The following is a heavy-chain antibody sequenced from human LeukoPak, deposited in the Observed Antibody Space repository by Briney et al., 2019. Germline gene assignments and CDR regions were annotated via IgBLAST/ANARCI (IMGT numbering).Heavy chain of an antibody. CDR3: ARDRYDFWSGYYTPAAFDI. J-gene: IGHJ3*02. D-gene: IGHD3-3*01. Sequence: SQTLSLTXTVSGGSISSGSYYWSWIRQPAGKGLEGIGRIYTSGSTNYNPSLKSRVTISVDTSKNQFSLKLTSVTAADTAVYYCARDRYDFWSGYYTPAAFDIWGQGTMVTVSS. CDR1: GGSISSGSYY. CDR2: IYTSGST. V-gene: IGHV4-61*02.